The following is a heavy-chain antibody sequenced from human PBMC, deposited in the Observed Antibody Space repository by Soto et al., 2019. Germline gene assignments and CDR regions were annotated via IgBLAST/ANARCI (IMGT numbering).Heavy chain of an antibody. V-gene: IGHV1-69*01. Sequence: QVQLVQSGAEVKKPGSSVKVSCKASGGTFSSYSIDWVRQAPGQGLEWMGEIIPIFGTANSAQKFQGRVTITADESTSTAYMELSSLRSEDTAVYYCARDGGSHSGGIDYWGQGTLVTVSS. J-gene: IGHJ4*02. CDR2: IIPIFGTA. D-gene: IGHD1-26*01. CDR3: ARDGGSHSGGIDY. CDR1: GGTFSSYS.